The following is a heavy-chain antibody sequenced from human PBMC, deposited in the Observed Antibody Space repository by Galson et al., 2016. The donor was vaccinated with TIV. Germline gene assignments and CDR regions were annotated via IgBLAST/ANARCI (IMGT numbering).Heavy chain of an antibody. CDR1: GYSFTTYA. CDR3: AKEVQRRLPY. V-gene: IGHV3-NL1*01. D-gene: IGHD1-1*01. CDR2: IHSGGST. Sequence: SGAEVKKPGASVKVSCKASGYSFTTYAMHWVRQAPGQGLEWVSVIHSGGSTYYADSVKGRFTISRDDSKNTLYLQMNTLRTDDTAVYYCAKEVQRRLPYWGQGTLVTVSS. J-gene: IGHJ4*02.